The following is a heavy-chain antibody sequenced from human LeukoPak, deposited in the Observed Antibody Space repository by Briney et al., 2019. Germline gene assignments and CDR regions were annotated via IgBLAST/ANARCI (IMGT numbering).Heavy chain of an antibody. J-gene: IGHJ5*02. CDR1: GFTFSSYW. CDR2: ISHSGGTT. Sequence: PGGSLRLSCAASGFTFSSYWMSWVRQAPGKGPEWVSAISHSGGTTYYADSVKGRFTISRDNSKNTLYLQMNSLRAEDTAVYYCAKGTSYNWNDGWFDPWGNGILVTVSS. D-gene: IGHD1-20*01. V-gene: IGHV3-23*01. CDR3: AKGTSYNWNDGWFDP.